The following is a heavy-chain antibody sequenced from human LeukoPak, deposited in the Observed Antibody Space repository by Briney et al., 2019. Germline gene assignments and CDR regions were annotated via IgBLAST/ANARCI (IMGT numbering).Heavy chain of an antibody. J-gene: IGHJ3*02. D-gene: IGHD6-6*01. CDR2: IIPIFGTA. CDR1: GGTFSSYA. Sequence: SVKVSCKASGGTFSSYAISWVRQAPGQGLEWMGGIIPIFGTANYAQKFQGRVTITADESTSTAYMELSSLRSEDTAVYYCARDGYSSSSGAFDIWGQGTMVTVSS. CDR3: ARDGYSSSSGAFDI. V-gene: IGHV1-69*01.